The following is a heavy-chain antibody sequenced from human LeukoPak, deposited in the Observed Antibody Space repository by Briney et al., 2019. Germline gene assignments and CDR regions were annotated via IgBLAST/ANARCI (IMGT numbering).Heavy chain of an antibody. V-gene: IGHV4-4*02. CDR2: IYHSGST. J-gene: IGHJ5*02. Sequence: SETLSLTCAVSGGSISSSNWWSWVRQPPGKGREWSGEIYHSGSTNYNQSLKSRVTISVDKSKNQFSLKLSSVTAADTAVYYCARDLGGGWFDPWGQGTLVTVSS. CDR3: ARDLGGGWFDP. CDR1: GGSISSSNW. D-gene: IGHD2-15*01.